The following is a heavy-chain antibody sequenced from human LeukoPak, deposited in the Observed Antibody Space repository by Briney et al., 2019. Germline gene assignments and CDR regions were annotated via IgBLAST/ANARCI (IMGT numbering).Heavy chain of an antibody. Sequence: GGTLRLSCSASGVTFNRYAMHWVRQAPGKGLEYVAAISTKWGSTYYGDSVKGRLTISRDNSKNALYLQMNSLRAEDTAVYYFARDRYSYANGPLDSWGQGTLVTVSS. CDR2: ISTKWGST. J-gene: IGHJ4*02. CDR3: ARDRYSYANGPLDS. V-gene: IGHV3-64*04. CDR1: GVTFNRYA. D-gene: IGHD5-18*01.